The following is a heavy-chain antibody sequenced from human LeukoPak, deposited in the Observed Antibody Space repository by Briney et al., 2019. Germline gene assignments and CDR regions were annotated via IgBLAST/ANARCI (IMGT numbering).Heavy chain of an antibody. CDR1: GYTFTSYG. D-gene: IGHD3-10*01. J-gene: IGHJ3*02. V-gene: IGHV1-18*01. Sequence: ASVKVSCKASGYTFTSYGTSWVRQAPGQGLEWMGWISAYNGNTNYAQKLQGRVTMTRNTSISTAYMELSSLRSEDTAVYYCARGHHYYGSGSSAFDIWGQGTMVTVSS. CDR3: ARGHHYYGSGSSAFDI. CDR2: ISAYNGNT.